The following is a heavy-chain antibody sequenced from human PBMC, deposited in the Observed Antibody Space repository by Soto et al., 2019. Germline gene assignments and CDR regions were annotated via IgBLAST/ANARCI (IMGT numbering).Heavy chain of an antibody. Sequence: SVKVSCKASGGTFSSYAISWVRQAPGQGLEWMGGIIPIFGTANYAQKFQGRVTITADESTSTAYMELSSLRSEDTAVYYCARALAGSGTTSRVYYYYYGMDVWGQGTTVTVSS. D-gene: IGHD1-7*01. J-gene: IGHJ6*02. CDR2: IIPIFGTA. CDR3: ARALAGSGTTSRVYYYYYGMDV. V-gene: IGHV1-69*13. CDR1: GGTFSSYA.